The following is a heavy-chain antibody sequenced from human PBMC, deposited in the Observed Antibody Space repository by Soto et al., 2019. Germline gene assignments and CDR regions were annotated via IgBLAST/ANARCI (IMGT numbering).Heavy chain of an antibody. V-gene: IGHV3-23*01. CDR2: ISGGGDRT. CDR3: ARKVLGSTTRPDWWYFDL. Sequence: EVELLESGGGLVQPGGSLRLSCEGSGFTFINHAMNWVRQAPGKGLEWVSGISGGGDRTFDADSVKGRFTIYRDNSKNTVNLQLNSLRADDTAVYYCARKVLGSTTRPDWWYFDLWGRGTLVTVSS. CDR1: GFTFINHA. J-gene: IGHJ2*01. D-gene: IGHD3-16*01.